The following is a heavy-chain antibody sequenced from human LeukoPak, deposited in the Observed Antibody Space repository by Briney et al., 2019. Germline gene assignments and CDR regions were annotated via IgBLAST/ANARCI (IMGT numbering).Heavy chain of an antibody. Sequence: GGSLRLSCAASGFTFNTYAMSWVRQAPGKGLEWVSGISGSGGSTYYADSVKGRFTISRDNSKNTLYLQMNSLRAEDMAVYNCAKVKGGLAAAFDIWGQGTMVTVSS. J-gene: IGHJ3*02. CDR3: AKVKGGLAAAFDI. CDR1: GFTFNTYA. D-gene: IGHD6-19*01. V-gene: IGHV3-23*01. CDR2: ISGSGGST.